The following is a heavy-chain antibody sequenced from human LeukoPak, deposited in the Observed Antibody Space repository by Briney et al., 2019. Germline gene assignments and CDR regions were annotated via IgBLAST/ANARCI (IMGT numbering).Heavy chain of an antibody. CDR3: ARDMGWQQFDQ. Sequence: GGTLRLSCSASGFTFTTYGMNWVRQAPGKGLEWVSGIGGSGIRTYYADSVKGRFIISRDNSRNTLYLQMNSLAVEDTAVYYCARDMGWQQFDQWGQGTLVTVSS. CDR2: IGGSGIRT. V-gene: IGHV3-23*01. CDR1: GFTFTTYG. J-gene: IGHJ4*02. D-gene: IGHD5-24*01.